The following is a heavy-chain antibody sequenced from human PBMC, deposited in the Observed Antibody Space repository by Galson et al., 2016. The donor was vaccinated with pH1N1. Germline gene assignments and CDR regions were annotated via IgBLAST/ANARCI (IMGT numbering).Heavy chain of an antibody. CDR3: ARHNYGDYVGYFDY. D-gene: IGHD4-17*01. Sequence: LSLTCSVSGDSMNSGYWIWIRQPPGKGLEWIGNIYYSGSTYYNPSLKSRVTISVDTSKNQFSLKLSSVTAADTAVYSCARHNYGDYVGYFDYWGQGTLVTVSS. CDR1: GDSMNSGY. CDR2: IYYSGST. V-gene: IGHV4-39*01. J-gene: IGHJ4*02.